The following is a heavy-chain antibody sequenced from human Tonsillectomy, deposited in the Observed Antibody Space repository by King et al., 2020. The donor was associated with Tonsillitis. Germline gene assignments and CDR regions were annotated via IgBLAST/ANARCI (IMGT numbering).Heavy chain of an antibody. V-gene: IGHV3-21*01. CDR3: AKDKGAAYYDSGRGAFDM. J-gene: IGHJ3*02. CDR2: ISSTSRYI. D-gene: IGHD3-16*01. Sequence: VQLVESGGGLVKTGGSLRLSCATSVVIFSDFDMNWVRQAPGKGLEWGLSISSTSRYIYFLYSLKGGVGISRDNAIKSLYLQSLSLRVEDTAVYYCAKDKGAAYYDSGRGAFDMWGQGTMVTVSS. CDR1: VVIFSDFD.